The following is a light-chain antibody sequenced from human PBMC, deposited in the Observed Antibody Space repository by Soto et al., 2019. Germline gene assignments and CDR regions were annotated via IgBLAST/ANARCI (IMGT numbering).Light chain of an antibody. CDR3: SSYAGSSNV. V-gene: IGLV2-8*01. CDR2: EVN. J-gene: IGLJ1*01. Sequence: QSALTQPPSASGSPGQSVAISCTGTSSGVGGYNYVSWYQQHPGKAPKLMISEVNKRPSGVPDRFSGSKSGNTASLTVSGLQAEDEADYYCSSYAGSSNVFGTGTKVTVL. CDR1: SSGVGGYNY.